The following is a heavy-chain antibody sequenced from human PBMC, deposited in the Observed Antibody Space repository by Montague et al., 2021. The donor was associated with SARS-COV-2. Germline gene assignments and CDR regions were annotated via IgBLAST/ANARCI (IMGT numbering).Heavy chain of an antibody. D-gene: IGHD3-22*01. V-gene: IGHV4-39*01. CDR3: ARGILSMNMAVVVILGGIYYFDS. Sequence: SETLSLTCTVSGGSISSSTYYWGWIRQPPGKGLEWIGSMYYSGSTYYNPSLKSRVTISVDTSKKQFSLKLSSVTAADTAVYYCARGILSMNMAVVVILGGIYYFDSWGQGTPVAVSS. J-gene: IGHJ4*02. CDR2: MYYSGST. CDR1: GGSISSSTYY.